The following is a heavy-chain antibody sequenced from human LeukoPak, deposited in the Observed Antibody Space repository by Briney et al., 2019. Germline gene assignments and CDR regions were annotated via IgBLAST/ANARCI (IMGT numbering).Heavy chain of an antibody. J-gene: IGHJ4*02. CDR3: ARVAGIDYYDSSGYPDY. Sequence: GASVKVSCKASGYTFTGYFIHWVRQAPGQGLEWMRWINPKSGGTNYAQKFQGRVTMTRDTSIRTAYMELSRLTSDDTAVYYCARVAGIDYYDSSGYPDYWGQGTLVTVSS. V-gene: IGHV1-2*02. D-gene: IGHD3-22*01. CDR2: INPKSGGT. CDR1: GYTFTGYF.